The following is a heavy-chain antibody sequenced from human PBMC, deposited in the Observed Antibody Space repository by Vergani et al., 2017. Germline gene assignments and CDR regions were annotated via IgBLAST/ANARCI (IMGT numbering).Heavy chain of an antibody. CDR1: GVSIRSSNYY. CDR3: ARHSSVEWLVKLGWIDP. D-gene: IGHD6-19*01. CDR2: IYYSGST. J-gene: IGHJ5*02. V-gene: IGHV4-39*01. Sequence: QLQLQESGPGLVKPSATLSLTCSVSGVSIRSSNYYLGWIRQPPGKGLEWIASIYYSGSTYYNPSLKIRVTISVDTAKNHFSLKLSSVTAADTAVYFCARHSSVEWLVKLGWIDPWGQGILVTVSS.